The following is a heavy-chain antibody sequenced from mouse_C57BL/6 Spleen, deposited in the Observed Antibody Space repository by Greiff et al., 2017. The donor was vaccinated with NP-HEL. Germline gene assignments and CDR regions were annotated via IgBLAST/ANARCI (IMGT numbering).Heavy chain of an antibody. D-gene: IGHD2-4*01. J-gene: IGHJ3*01. CDR2: ISYDGSN. CDR1: GYSITSGYY. Sequence: EVKLVESGPGLVKPSQSLSLTCSVTGYSITSGYYWNWIRQFPGNKLEWMGYISYDGSNNYNPSLKNRISITRDTSKNQFFLKLNSVTTEDTATYYCARDDYSWFAYWGQGTLGTVSA. CDR3: ARDDYSWFAY. V-gene: IGHV3-6*01.